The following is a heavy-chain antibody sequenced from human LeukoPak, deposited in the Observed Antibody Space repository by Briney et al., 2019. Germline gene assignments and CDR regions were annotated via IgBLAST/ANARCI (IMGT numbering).Heavy chain of an antibody. CDR2: ISWNSGSI. D-gene: IGHD6-19*01. J-gene: IGHJ4*02. V-gene: IGHV3-9*01. CDR1: GFTFDDYA. Sequence: PGRSLRLSCAASGFTFDDYAMHWVRQAPGKGLEWVSGISWNSGSIGYADSVKGRFTISRDNAKNSLYLQMNSLRAEDTALYYCAKGRQYSSGYFDYWGQGTLVTVSS. CDR3: AKGRQYSSGYFDY.